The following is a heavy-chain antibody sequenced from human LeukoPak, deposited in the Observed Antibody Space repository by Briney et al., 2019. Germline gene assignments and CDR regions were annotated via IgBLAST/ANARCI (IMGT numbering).Heavy chain of an antibody. CDR3: ARDRAVREPVDYYMDV. V-gene: IGHV4-59*01. J-gene: IGHJ6*03. CDR2: IYYSGST. CDR1: GGSISSYY. Sequence: SETLSLTCTVSGGSISSYYWSWIRQPPGKGLKWIGYIYYSGSTNYNPSLKSRVTISVDTSKNQFSLKLSSVTAADTAVYYCARDRAVREPVDYYMDVWGKGTTVTVSS. D-gene: IGHD3-10*01.